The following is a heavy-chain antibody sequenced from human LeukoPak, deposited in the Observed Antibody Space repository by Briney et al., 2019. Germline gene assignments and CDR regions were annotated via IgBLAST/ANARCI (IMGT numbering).Heavy chain of an antibody. V-gene: IGHV4-4*07. Sequence: PSETLSLTCTVSGGSISSYYWSWIRQPAATGLEWIGRNYTSGSTNYNPSLKSRVTMSVDTSKNQFSLKLSSVAAADTAVYYCARDQWGYYDSSGYYYFDYWGQGTLVTVSS. D-gene: IGHD3-22*01. CDR2: NYTSGST. CDR3: ARDQWGYYDSSGYYYFDY. J-gene: IGHJ4*02. CDR1: GGSISSYY.